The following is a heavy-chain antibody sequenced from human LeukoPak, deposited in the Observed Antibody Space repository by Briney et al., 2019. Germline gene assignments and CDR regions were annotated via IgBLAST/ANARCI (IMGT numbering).Heavy chain of an antibody. D-gene: IGHD6-25*01. CDR3: ARDQRARYGMDV. Sequence: GGSLRLSCAASGFTVSSNYMSWVRQAPEKGLEWVSIIYSGGNTYYADSVKGRFTISGDNSNNTLYLQMNSLRVEDTAMYYCARDQRARYGMDVWGQGTTVSVSS. J-gene: IGHJ6*02. CDR2: IYSGGNT. CDR1: GFTVSSNY. V-gene: IGHV3-53*01.